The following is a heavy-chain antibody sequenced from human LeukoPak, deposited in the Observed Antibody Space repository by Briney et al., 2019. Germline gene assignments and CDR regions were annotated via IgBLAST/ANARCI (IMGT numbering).Heavy chain of an antibody. D-gene: IGHD2-8*01. V-gene: IGHV4-34*01. CDR2: INHSGST. Sequence: SETLSLTCAVYGGSFSGYYWSWLRQPPGKGLEWIGEINHSGSTNCNPSLKSRVTISVDTSKNQFSLKLSSVTGADTAVYYCARSAKRYCTNGVCSRWFDPWGKGTLVTVSS. J-gene: IGHJ5*02. CDR3: ARSAKRYCTNGVCSRWFDP. CDR1: GGSFSGYY.